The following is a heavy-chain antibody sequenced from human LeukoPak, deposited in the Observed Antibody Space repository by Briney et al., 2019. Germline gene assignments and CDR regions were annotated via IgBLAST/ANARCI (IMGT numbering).Heavy chain of an antibody. J-gene: IGHJ4*02. CDR3: ARAGPAVVERYFDY. V-gene: IGHV5-51*01. Sequence: GESLKISCKGSGYSFTNYWIGWVRQMPGKGLERMGIIFPGDSDTRYSPAFQGQVTISADKSVSTAYLQWSSLKASDTAMYYCARAGPAVVERYFDYWGQGTLVTVSS. D-gene: IGHD6-19*01. CDR1: GYSFTNYW. CDR2: IFPGDSDT.